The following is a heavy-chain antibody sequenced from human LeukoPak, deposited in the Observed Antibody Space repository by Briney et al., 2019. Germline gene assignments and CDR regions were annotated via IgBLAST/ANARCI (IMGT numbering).Heavy chain of an antibody. CDR3: ARERYSTIQDDALDM. V-gene: IGHV3-21*01. Sequence: GGSLRLSCAASGFTFDDYGIHWVRQAPGKGLEWVSSITGDSIYIYYADSVRGRFTISRDNAKNSLYLQMDSLRAEDTAIYYCARERYSTIQDDALDMWGQGTLVIVSS. J-gene: IGHJ3*02. CDR2: ITGDSIYI. CDR1: GFTFDDYG. D-gene: IGHD3-9*01.